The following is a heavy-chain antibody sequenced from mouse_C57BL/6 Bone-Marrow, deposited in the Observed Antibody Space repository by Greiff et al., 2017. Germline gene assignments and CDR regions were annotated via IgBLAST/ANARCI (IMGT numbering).Heavy chain of an antibody. V-gene: IGHV1-78*01. J-gene: IGHJ3*01. CDR1: GYTFTDHT. Sequence: VKLMESDAELVKPGASVKISCKVSGYTFTDHTIHWMKQRPEQGLEWIGYIYPRDGSTKYNEKFKGKATLTADKSSSTAYMQLNSLTSEDSAVYFCARDPYYGSSFAYWGQGTLVTVSA. CDR2: IYPRDGST. CDR3: ARDPYYGSSFAY. D-gene: IGHD1-1*01.